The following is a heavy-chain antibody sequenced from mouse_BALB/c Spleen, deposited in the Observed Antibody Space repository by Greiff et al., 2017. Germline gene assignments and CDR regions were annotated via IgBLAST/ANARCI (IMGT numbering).Heavy chain of an antibody. CDR3: ARLDGYDGY. D-gene: IGHD2-2*01. V-gene: IGHV1-9*01. CDR1: GYTFSSYW. Sequence: VQLQQSGAELMKPGASVKISCKATGYTFSSYWIEWVKQRPGHGLEWIGEILPGSGSTNYNEKFKGKATFTADTSSNTAYMQLSSLTSEDSAVYYCARLDGYDGYWGQGTLVTVSA. J-gene: IGHJ3*01. CDR2: ILPGSGST.